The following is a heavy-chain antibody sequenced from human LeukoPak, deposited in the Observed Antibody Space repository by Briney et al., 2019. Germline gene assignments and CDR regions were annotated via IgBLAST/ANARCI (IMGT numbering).Heavy chain of an antibody. CDR2: IVGGAGGT. D-gene: IGHD2-2*01. Sequence: SGGSLRLSCAASGFTFSSHGMSWVRQAPGKGLEWVSGIVGGAGGTYYADSVKGRFTISRDNSKNTLYLQMNGLRAEDTAVYYCAHGSMYQLDYWGQGTLVTVSS. CDR1: GFTFSSHG. V-gene: IGHV3-23*01. CDR3: AHGSMYQLDY. J-gene: IGHJ4*02.